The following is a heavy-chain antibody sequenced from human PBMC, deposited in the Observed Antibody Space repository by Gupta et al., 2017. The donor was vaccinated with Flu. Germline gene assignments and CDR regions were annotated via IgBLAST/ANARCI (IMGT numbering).Heavy chain of an antibody. D-gene: IGHD3-10*01. Sequence: ELPLLESGGGLVQPGGSLRVSCAASGFTFSSYSMSWVRQAPGKGLEWVSAISGGSGTYYADSVKGRFTMSRDNSKNTLYLQMNSLRAEDTAVYYCAKEKYDYGQNDAFDIWGQGAMVTVSS. CDR2: ISGGSGT. CDR3: AKEKYDYGQNDAFDI. V-gene: IGHV3-23*01. J-gene: IGHJ3*02. CDR1: GFTFSSYS.